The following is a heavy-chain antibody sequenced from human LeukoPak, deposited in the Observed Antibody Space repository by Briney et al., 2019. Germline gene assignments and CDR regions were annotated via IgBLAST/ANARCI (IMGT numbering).Heavy chain of an antibody. CDR1: GGSFNGYY. Sequence: PSETLSLTCAVYGGSFNGYYLTWIRQPPGKGLEWIGEMNHSRSTNYNPSLKSRVTISVDTSKNHYSLKVSSVTAADTAVYYCATLRGDQNYWGQGTLVTVSA. D-gene: IGHD2-21*01. CDR3: ATLRGDQNY. CDR2: MNHSRST. J-gene: IGHJ4*02. V-gene: IGHV4-34*01.